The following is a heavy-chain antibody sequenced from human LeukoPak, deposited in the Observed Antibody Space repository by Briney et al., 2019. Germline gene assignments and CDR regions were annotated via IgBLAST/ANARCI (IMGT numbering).Heavy chain of an antibody. Sequence: RGESLKISCKGSGYSFTSYWITWVRQMPGKGLEWMGRIDPSDSYTNYSPSFQGHVTISADKSISTAYLQWSGLKASDTAMYYCARQEDYGDYEVIWGQGTMVTVSS. CDR3: ARQEDYGDYEVI. D-gene: IGHD4-17*01. V-gene: IGHV5-10-1*01. CDR1: GYSFTSYW. J-gene: IGHJ3*02. CDR2: IDPSDSYT.